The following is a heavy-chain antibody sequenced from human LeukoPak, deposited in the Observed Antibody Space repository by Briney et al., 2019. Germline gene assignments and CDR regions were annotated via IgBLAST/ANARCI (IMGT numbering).Heavy chain of an antibody. CDR3: ARVSIRGYSYGRDY. CDR2: IKQDGSEK. D-gene: IGHD5-18*01. J-gene: IGHJ4*02. V-gene: IGHV3-7*01. CDR1: GFTFSSYA. Sequence: QTGGSLRLSCAASGFTFSSYAMSWVRQAPGKGLEWVANIKQDGSEKYYVDSVKGRFTISRDNAKNSLYLQMNSLRAEDTAVYYCARVSIRGYSYGRDYWGQGTLVTVSS.